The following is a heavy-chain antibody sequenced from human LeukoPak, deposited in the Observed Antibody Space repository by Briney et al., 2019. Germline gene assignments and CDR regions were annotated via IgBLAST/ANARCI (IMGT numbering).Heavy chain of an antibody. D-gene: IGHD1-26*01. CDR3: ASSGSYRFDY. V-gene: IGHV3-48*02. CDR1: GFTVSSYS. CDR2: ITASGTAM. Sequence: GGSLRLSCAASGFTVSSYSMNWVRQAPGKGLEWVSHITASGTAMFYADSVKGRFTISRDNAKNSLYLQMNSLRDEDTAVYYCASSGSYRFDYWGQGTLVTVSS. J-gene: IGHJ4*02.